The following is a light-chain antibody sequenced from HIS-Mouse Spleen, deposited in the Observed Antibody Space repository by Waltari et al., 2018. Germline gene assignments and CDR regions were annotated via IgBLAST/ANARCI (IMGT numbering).Light chain of an antibody. CDR2: KAS. J-gene: IGKJ1*01. Sequence: IQMTQSPSILSPSVGDRVTILCWASQSISNWLAWYQQKPGTAPKVLIYKASSLESGVPSRFSGSGSGTEFNLTISSLQPDDFATYDCQQYNSYSWTFGQGTKVEIK. CDR1: QSISNW. V-gene: IGKV1-5*03. CDR3: QQYNSYSWT.